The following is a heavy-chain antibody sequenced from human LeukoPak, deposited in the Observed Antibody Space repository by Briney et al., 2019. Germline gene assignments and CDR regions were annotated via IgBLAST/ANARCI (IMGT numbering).Heavy chain of an antibody. CDR1: DDSISDYY. Sequence: KPSETLSLTCTVSDDSISDYYRGWIRQPPGKGLEWIGYFHNSGTSTYNPSLKSRVTISVDTSKNQFSLKLSSVTAADTAVYYCARRYYYGSGSYPYFDYWGQGTLVTVSS. CDR3: ARRYYYGSGSYPYFDY. V-gene: IGHV4-59*12. J-gene: IGHJ4*02. CDR2: FHNSGTS. D-gene: IGHD3-10*01.